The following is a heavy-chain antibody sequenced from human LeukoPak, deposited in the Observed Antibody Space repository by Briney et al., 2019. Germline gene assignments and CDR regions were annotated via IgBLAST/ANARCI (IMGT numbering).Heavy chain of an antibody. J-gene: IGHJ4*02. CDR2: ISAYNGNP. D-gene: IGHD3-16*01. V-gene: IGHV1-18*01. CDR1: GYSFTNYG. Sequence: ASVKVSCKTSGYSFTNYGISWVRQAPGQGLEWMGWISAYNGNPIYAQKLQGRVTMSTDTSTSTVYMELRSLRSDDTAVYYCARDGHRSFHYEKGAYRFENWGQGTRVTVSS. CDR3: ARDGHRSFHYEKGAYRFEN.